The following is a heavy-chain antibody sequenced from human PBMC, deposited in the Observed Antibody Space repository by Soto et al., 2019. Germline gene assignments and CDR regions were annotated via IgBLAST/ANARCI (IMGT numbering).Heavy chain of an antibody. V-gene: IGHV4-61*08. CDR1: GGSVSTGVHY. CDR2: IYYSGSA. J-gene: IGHJ2*01. Sequence: QVQLQESGPGLVKPSETLSLTCTVSVSGGSVSTGVHYWSWIRQPPGKGLEWIGYIYYSGSATYNPPLKSRVTISVDTSKNQFSLKLTSVTAADTAVYYYARGYYSSWYWFDRWGRGTLVTVSS. CDR3: ARGYYSSWYWFDR. D-gene: IGHD6-13*01.